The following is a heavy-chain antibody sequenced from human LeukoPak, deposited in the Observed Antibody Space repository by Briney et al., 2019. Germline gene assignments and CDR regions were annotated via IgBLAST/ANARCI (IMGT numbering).Heavy chain of an antibody. CDR1: GGSISSGDYY. V-gene: IGHV4-30-4*01. J-gene: IGHJ4*02. CDR3: TRVANGDYFDF. CDR2: IYFSGYT. Sequence: SETLSLTCTVSGGSISSGDYYWRWIRQPPGKGLEWVGYIYFSGYTYYNPSLRRRVSISIDTSKNRFSLNLNSVTAADTAVYYCTRVANGDYFDFWGQGTLVTVSS. D-gene: IGHD4-17*01.